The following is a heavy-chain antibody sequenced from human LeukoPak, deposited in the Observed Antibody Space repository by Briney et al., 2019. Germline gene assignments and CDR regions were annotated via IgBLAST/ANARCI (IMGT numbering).Heavy chain of an antibody. CDR3: ARVAKERVGGVYYFDY. D-gene: IGHD1-1*01. V-gene: IGHV3-13*01. J-gene: IGHJ4*02. CDR2: IGTAGDT. CDR1: GFTFRDYD. Sequence: GGSLRLSCAASGFTFRDYDMHWVRQATGKGLEWGSAIGTAGDTYYTGSVKGRFTISRENAKNSSYLQMNSLRAGDTAVYYCARVAKERVGGVYYFDYWGQGTLVTVSS.